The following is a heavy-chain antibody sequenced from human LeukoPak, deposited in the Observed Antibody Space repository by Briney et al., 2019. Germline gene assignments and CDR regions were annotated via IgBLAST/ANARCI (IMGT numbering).Heavy chain of an antibody. CDR2: ISAYNGNT. CDR1: GYTFTSSG. V-gene: IGHV1-18*01. Sequence: GASVKVSCKASGYTFTSSGISWVRQAPGQGLEWMGWISAYNGNTNYAQNFQGRVTMTTDTSTSTAYMELRSLRSDDTAVYYCARDRRAAGYYDSSGTKGCDYWGQGTLVTVSS. J-gene: IGHJ4*02. D-gene: IGHD3-22*01. CDR3: ARDRRAAGYYDSSGTKGCDY.